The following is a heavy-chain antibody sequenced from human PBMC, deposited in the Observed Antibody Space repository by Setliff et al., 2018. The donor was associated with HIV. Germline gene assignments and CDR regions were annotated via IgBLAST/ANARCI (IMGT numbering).Heavy chain of an antibody. D-gene: IGHD2-2*01. CDR3: VTTVRPAANAALAF. Sequence: PGGSLRLSCAASGFNFSSYWMHWVRQAPGKGLVWVSRLNSEGSSTTYADSVKGRFIISRDNAKNTLYLRMNSLRAEDTAVYYCVTTVRPAANAALAFWGRGTLVTVSS. CDR2: LNSEGSST. J-gene: IGHJ4*02. CDR1: GFNFSSYW. V-gene: IGHV3-74*01.